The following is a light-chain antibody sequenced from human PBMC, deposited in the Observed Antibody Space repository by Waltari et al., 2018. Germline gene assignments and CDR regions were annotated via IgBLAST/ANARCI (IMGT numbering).Light chain of an antibody. CDR3: AAWDDSLSGPV. CDR2: RNN. J-gene: IGLJ2*01. V-gene: IGLV1-47*01. Sequence: QSVLTQPPSASGTPGQRVTISCSGSSPNIGSNYVYWYQHLPGTAPKVLIYRNNQRPSGVPDRFSGSKSGTSASLAISGLRSEDEADYYCAAWDDSLSGPVFGGGTKVTAL. CDR1: SPNIGSNY.